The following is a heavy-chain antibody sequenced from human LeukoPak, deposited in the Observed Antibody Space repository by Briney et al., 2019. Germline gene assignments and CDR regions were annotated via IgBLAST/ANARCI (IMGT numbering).Heavy chain of an antibody. Sequence: GGSLRLSCAASGFTFSSYSMNWVRQAPGKGLERVSSISSSSSYIYYADSVKGRFTISRDNAKNSLYLQMNSLRAEDTAVYYCARGDYYDFWSGYFENYYYYGMDVWGQGTTVTVSS. CDR2: ISSSSSYI. J-gene: IGHJ6*02. D-gene: IGHD3-3*01. CDR3: ARGDYYDFWSGYFENYYYYGMDV. V-gene: IGHV3-21*01. CDR1: GFTFSSYS.